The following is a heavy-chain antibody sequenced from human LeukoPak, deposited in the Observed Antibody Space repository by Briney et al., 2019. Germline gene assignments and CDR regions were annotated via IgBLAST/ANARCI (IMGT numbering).Heavy chain of an antibody. CDR3: ARPRLRYSSTPSDY. CDR1: GFTFSSYE. CDR2: ISSSGSTI. Sequence: GGSLRLSCAASGFTFSSYEMNWVRQAPGKGLEWVSYISSSGSTIYYADSVKGRFTISRDNAKNSLYLQMNSLRAEDTAVYYCARPRLRYSSTPSDYWGQGTLVTVSS. J-gene: IGHJ4*02. V-gene: IGHV3-48*03. D-gene: IGHD5-18*01.